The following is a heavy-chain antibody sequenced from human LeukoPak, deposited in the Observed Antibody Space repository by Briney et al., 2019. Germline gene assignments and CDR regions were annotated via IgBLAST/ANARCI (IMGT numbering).Heavy chain of an antibody. J-gene: IGHJ6*03. D-gene: IGHD1-1*01. CDR1: EGTFSSYA. CDR3: ARGRSPGTSMEYYYYMDV. CDR2: IIPILGIA. Sequence: ALVKVSCKASEGTFSSYAISWVRQAPGQGLEWMGRIIPILGIANYAQKFQGRVTITADKSTSTAYMELSSLRSEDTAVYYCARGRSPGTSMEYYYYMDVWGKGTTVTVSS. V-gene: IGHV1-69*04.